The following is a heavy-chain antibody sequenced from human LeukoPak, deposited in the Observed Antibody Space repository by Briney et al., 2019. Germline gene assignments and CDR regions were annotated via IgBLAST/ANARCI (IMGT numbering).Heavy chain of an antibody. V-gene: IGHV4-59*01. Sequence: SETLSLTCTVSGGSISSYYWSWIRQPPGKGLEWIGYIYYSGSTNYNPSLKSRVTISVDTSKNQFSLKLSSVTAADTAVYYCAVGGLYSSCYYGMDVWGQGTTVTVSS. D-gene: IGHD3-16*01. CDR2: IYYSGST. J-gene: IGHJ6*02. CDR3: AVGGLYSSCYYGMDV. CDR1: GGSISSYY.